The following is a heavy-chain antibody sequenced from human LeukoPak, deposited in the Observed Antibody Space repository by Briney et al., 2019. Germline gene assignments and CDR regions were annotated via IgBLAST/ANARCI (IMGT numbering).Heavy chain of an antibody. J-gene: IGHJ5*02. CDR1: GGSISSYY. CDR2: IFYSGST. V-gene: IGHV4-59*12. Sequence: PSETLSLTCTVSGGSISSYYWSWIRQPPGKGLEWIGNIFYSGSTNYNPSLKSRVTISLDTPRNQFSLKLSSVTAADTAVYYCAREKRFLEWLPRANWFDPWGQGTLVTVSS. D-gene: IGHD3-3*01. CDR3: AREKRFLEWLPRANWFDP.